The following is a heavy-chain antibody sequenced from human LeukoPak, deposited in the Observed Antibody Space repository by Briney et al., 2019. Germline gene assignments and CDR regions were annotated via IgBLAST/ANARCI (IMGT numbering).Heavy chain of an antibody. CDR3: ARSSSWSNYYYYMDV. CDR1: GFTVSSNY. Sequence: PGGSLRLSCAASGFTVSSNYMSWVRQAPGKGLEWVSVIYSGGSTYYADSVKGRFTISRDNSKNTLYLQMNSLRAEDTAVYYCARSSSWSNYYYYMDVWGKGTTVTVSS. D-gene: IGHD6-13*01. J-gene: IGHJ6*03. V-gene: IGHV3-53*01. CDR2: IYSGGST.